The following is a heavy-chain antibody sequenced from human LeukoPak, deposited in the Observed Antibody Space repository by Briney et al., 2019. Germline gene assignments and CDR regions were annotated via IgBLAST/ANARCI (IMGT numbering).Heavy chain of an antibody. Sequence: SETLSLTCTVSGGSISSGGYYWSWIRQSPGKGLEWIGEINHRGSANYNPSLQSRVTMSVDTSKNQFSLRLTSVTVADTAVYYCARSAFDSGGWKGNDYWGQGTLVTVSS. D-gene: IGHD6-19*01. J-gene: IGHJ4*02. V-gene: IGHV4-39*07. CDR2: INHRGSA. CDR1: GGSISSGGYY. CDR3: ARSAFDSGGWKGNDY.